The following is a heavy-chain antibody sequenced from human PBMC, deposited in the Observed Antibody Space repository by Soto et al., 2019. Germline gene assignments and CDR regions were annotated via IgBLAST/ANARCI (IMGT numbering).Heavy chain of an antibody. V-gene: IGHV1-69*13. Sequence: SVKVSCKASGGTFSSYAISWVRQAPGQGLEWMGGIIPIFGTANYAQKFQGRVTITADESTSTAYMELSSLRSEDTAVYYCARDDPSYSSGYRAPYYWGQGTLVTVSS. CDR1: GGTFSSYA. CDR3: ARDDPSYSSGYRAPYY. J-gene: IGHJ4*02. CDR2: IIPIFGTA. D-gene: IGHD3-22*01.